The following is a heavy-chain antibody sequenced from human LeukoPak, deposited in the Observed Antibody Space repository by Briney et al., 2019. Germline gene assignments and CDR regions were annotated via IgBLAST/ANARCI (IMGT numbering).Heavy chain of an antibody. Sequence: GGSLRLSCAASRFIFSSYWMSWVRQAPGKGLQWVANMKKDGSETNYGDSVKGRFTISRDNAKNSLYLQMSSLRAEDTAVYYCGRHRSGSGTYFIDHWGQGTLVSVSS. J-gene: IGHJ4*02. CDR2: MKKDGSET. CDR3: GRHRSGSGTYFIDH. V-gene: IGHV3-7*01. CDR1: RFIFSSYW. D-gene: IGHD3-10*01.